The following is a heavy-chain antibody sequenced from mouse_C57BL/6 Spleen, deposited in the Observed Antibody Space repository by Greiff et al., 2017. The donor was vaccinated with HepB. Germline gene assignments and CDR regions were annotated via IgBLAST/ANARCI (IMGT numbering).Heavy chain of an antibody. D-gene: IGHD2-4*01. V-gene: IGHV1-81*01. CDR3: ARLGDYDGDWYFDV. CDR2: IYPRSGNT. J-gene: IGHJ1*03. Sequence: QVQLQQSGAELARPGASVKLSCKASGYTFTSYGISWVKQRTGQGLEWIGEIYPRSGNTYYNEKFKGKAKLTADKSSSTAYMELRSLTSEDSAVYFCARLGDYDGDWYFDVWGTGTTVTVSS. CDR1: GYTFTSYG.